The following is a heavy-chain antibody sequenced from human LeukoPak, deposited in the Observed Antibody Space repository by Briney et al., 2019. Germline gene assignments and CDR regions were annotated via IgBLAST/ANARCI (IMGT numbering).Heavy chain of an antibody. CDR3: ARDRLGSDSSSPQSVSFDY. D-gene: IGHD6-13*01. J-gene: IGHJ4*02. V-gene: IGHV1-18*01. Sequence: ASVKVSCNASGYTFTSYGISWVRQAPGQGLEWMGWISAYNGNTNYAQKLQGRVTMTTDRSTSIAYMELRSLRSDDTAVYYCARDRLGSDSSSPQSVSFDYWGQGTLVTVSP. CDR1: GYTFTSYG. CDR2: ISAYNGNT.